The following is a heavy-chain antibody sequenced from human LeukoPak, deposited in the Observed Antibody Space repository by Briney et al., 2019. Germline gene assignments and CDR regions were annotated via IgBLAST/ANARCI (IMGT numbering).Heavy chain of an antibody. J-gene: IGHJ4*02. CDR2: ISSGGSTI. V-gene: IGHV3-48*02. D-gene: IGHD5-18*01. CDR3: ARGEATAVAPGCDY. Sequence: GGSLRLSCAASGFTFNDYSMNWVRQAPGKGLEWVSYISSGGSTIFYADSVKGRFTISRDNARNSLYLQMNSLRDEDTAMYYCARGEATAVAPGCDYWGQGTLVTVSS. CDR1: GFTFNDYS.